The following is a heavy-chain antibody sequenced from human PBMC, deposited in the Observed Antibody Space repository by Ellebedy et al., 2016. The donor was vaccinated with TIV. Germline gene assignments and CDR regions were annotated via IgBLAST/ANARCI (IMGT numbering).Heavy chain of an antibody. CDR1: GFSSSDYH. J-gene: IGHJ6*02. D-gene: IGHD6-19*01. V-gene: IGHV3-11*01. CDR3: ARISSGRSFYGMDV. CDR2: ISDSGSMI. Sequence: GGSLRLXXAASGFSSSDYHMSWIRQAPGKGLEWVSYISDSGSMIHYADSVKGRFTISRDNSKNSLYLQMNNLRAEDTAVYYCARISSGRSFYGMDVWGQGTTVTVSS.